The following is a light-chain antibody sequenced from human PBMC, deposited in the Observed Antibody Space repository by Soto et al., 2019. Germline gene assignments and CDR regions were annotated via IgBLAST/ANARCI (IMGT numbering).Light chain of an antibody. CDR3: QQYDTSPRT. CDR2: GAS. Sequence: EIVLTQSPGTLSLSPGERATLSCRASQSLSSNYLAWHQQKTGPAPRLLIYGASSRATGIPDWCSGSGSGTDFTLTNTRLEPEDFAVYYCQQYDTSPRTFGQGTPVEIK. V-gene: IGKV3-20*01. CDR1: QSLSSNY. J-gene: IGKJ1*01.